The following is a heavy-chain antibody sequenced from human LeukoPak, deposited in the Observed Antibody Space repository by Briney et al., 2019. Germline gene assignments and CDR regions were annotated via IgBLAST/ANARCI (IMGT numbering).Heavy chain of an antibody. Sequence: SETLSLTCAVYGGSFSGYYWSWIRQPPGKGLEWIGEINHSGSTNYNPSLKSRVTISVDTSKNQFSLKLSSVTAAGTAVYYCARGGLRYFDWLGLFFDYWGQGTLVTVSS. CDR2: INHSGST. CDR1: GGSFSGYY. D-gene: IGHD3-9*01. J-gene: IGHJ4*02. V-gene: IGHV4-34*01. CDR3: ARGGLRYFDWLGLFFDY.